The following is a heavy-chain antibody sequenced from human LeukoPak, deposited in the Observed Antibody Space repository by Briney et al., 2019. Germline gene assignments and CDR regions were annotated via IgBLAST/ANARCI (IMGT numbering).Heavy chain of an antibody. CDR1: GYTFTSYA. Sequence: RWAPVKVSCKASGYTFTSYAMHWVRQAPGQRLEWMGWINAGNGNTKYSQKFQGRVTITRDTSASTAYMELSSLRSEDTAVYYCARVRYCSGGSCYSLDYWGQGTLVTVSS. J-gene: IGHJ4*02. D-gene: IGHD2-15*01. CDR3: ARVRYCSGGSCYSLDY. V-gene: IGHV1-3*01. CDR2: INAGNGNT.